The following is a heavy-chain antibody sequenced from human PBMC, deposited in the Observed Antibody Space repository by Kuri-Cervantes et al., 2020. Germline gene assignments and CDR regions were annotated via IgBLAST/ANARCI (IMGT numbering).Heavy chain of an antibody. V-gene: IGHV3-9*01. J-gene: IGHJ4*02. D-gene: IGHD2-2*01. CDR1: GFTFDDYA. CDR3: AKVKGKMPSPVPDY. CDR2: ISWNSGSI. Sequence: SLKISCAASGFTFDDYAMHWVRQAPGKGLEWVSGISWNSGSIGYADSVKGRFTISRDNSKNTLYLPMNSLRAEDTAVYYCAKVKGKMPSPVPDYWGQGTLVTVSS.